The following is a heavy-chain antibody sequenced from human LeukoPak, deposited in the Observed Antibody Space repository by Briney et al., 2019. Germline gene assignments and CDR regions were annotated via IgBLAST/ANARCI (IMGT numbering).Heavy chain of an antibody. J-gene: IGHJ4*02. CDR1: GGTFSSYA. Sequence: SVKVSCKASGGTFSSYAISWVRQAPGQGLEWMGRIIPILGIANYAQKFQGRVTITADKSTSTAYMELSSLRSEDTAVYYCARDSSGWTFDYWGQGTLVTVSS. D-gene: IGHD6-19*01. V-gene: IGHV1-69*04. CDR3: ARDSSGWTFDY. CDR2: IIPILGIA.